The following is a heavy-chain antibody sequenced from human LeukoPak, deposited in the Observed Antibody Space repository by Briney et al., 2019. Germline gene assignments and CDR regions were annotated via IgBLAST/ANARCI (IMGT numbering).Heavy chain of an antibody. D-gene: IGHD1-7*01. Sequence: PGGSLRLSCAASGFTVSNNYMSWVRQAPGKGLEWVGRIKSKTDGGTTDYAAPVKGRFTISRDDSKNMLYLQMNSLKTEDTAVYYCTTVLRTTYYYGMDVWGQGTTVTVSS. CDR1: GFTVSNNY. V-gene: IGHV3-15*01. CDR2: IKSKTDGGTT. J-gene: IGHJ6*02. CDR3: TTVLRTTYYYGMDV.